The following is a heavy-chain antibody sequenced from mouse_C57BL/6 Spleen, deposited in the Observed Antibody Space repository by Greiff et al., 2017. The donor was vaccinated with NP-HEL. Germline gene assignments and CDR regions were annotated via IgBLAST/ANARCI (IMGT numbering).Heavy chain of an antibody. Sequence: QVQLKQPGAELVMPGASVKLSCKASGYTFTSYWMHWVKQRPGQGLEWIGEIDPSDSYTNYNQKFKGKSTLTVDKSSSTAYMQLSSLTSEDSAVYYCARRKGYSNYEYYAMDYWGQGTSVTVSS. CDR2: IDPSDSYT. D-gene: IGHD2-5*01. CDR3: ARRKGYSNYEYYAMDY. CDR1: GYTFTSYW. J-gene: IGHJ4*01. V-gene: IGHV1-69*01.